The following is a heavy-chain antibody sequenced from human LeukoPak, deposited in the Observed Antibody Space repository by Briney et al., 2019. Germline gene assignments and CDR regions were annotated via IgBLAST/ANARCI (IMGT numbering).Heavy chain of an antibody. CDR2: IYHSGSS. Sequence: PGGSLRLSCAASGFTVSSNYMSWIRQAPGKGLEWIGSIYHSGSSYYNPSLKSRLTISVDTSKNQFSLKLSSVTAADTAAYYCARDRPTNYGDPGPFDYWGQGTLVTVSS. CDR1: GFTVSSNY. CDR3: ARDRPTNYGDPGPFDY. J-gene: IGHJ4*02. V-gene: IGHV4-38-2*02. D-gene: IGHD4-17*01.